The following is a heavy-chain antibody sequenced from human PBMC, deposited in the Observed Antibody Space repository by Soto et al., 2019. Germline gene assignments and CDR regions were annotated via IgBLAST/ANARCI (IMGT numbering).Heavy chain of an antibody. Sequence: GASVKVSCKASGYTFTSYGISWVRQAPGQGLEWMGWISAYNGNTNYAQKLQGRVTMTTDTSTSTAYMELRSLRSDDTAVYYCATAGSTIFLRWPIYYWGQGTLVTVSS. CDR2: ISAYNGNT. D-gene: IGHD3-9*01. CDR1: GYTFTSYG. CDR3: ATAGSTIFLRWPIYY. J-gene: IGHJ4*02. V-gene: IGHV1-18*01.